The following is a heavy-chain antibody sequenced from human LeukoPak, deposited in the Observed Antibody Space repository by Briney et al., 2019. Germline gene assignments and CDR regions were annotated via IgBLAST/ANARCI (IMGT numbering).Heavy chain of an antibody. J-gene: IGHJ4*02. CDR1: GYTFTGYY. CDR3: ARSSGSYLVHFDY. Sequence: GASVKVSCKASGYTFTGYYIHWVRQAPGQGLEWMGWINPNSGGTKYAQKFQGRVTMTRDTSISQAYMGLSRLRSDDTAVYYSARSSGSYLVHFDYWGQGTLVTVSS. CDR2: INPNSGGT. D-gene: IGHD1-26*01. V-gene: IGHV1-2*02.